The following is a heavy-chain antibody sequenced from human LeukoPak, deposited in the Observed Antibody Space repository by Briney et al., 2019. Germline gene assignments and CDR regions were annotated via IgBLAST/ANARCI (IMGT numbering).Heavy chain of an antibody. CDR1: GFTFSDYY. CDR3: ARNQYSSSSSYAY. D-gene: IGHD6-6*01. V-gene: IGHV3-11*01. Sequence: GGSLRLSCAASGFTFSDYYMSWIRQAPGKGLEWVSYISSSGSTIYYADSVKGRFTISRDNAKNSLYLQMNSLRAEDTAVYYCARNQYSSSSSYAYWGQGTLVTVSS. J-gene: IGHJ4*02. CDR2: ISSSGSTI.